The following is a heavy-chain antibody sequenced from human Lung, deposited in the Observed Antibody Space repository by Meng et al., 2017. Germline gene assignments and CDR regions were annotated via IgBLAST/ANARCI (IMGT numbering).Heavy chain of an antibody. D-gene: IGHD1/OR15-1a*01. V-gene: IGHV4-34*01. CDR1: GGSFSGYY. Sequence: QVQLQEWGAGLLKPSETLSLHCAVYGGSFSGYYWSWIRQPPGKGLEWIGEINHSGSTNYNPPLKSRVTISVDTSKNQFSLKLSSVTAADTAVYYCARPKQANWYFDLWGRGTLVTVSS. CDR2: INHSGST. J-gene: IGHJ2*01. CDR3: ARPKQANWYFDL.